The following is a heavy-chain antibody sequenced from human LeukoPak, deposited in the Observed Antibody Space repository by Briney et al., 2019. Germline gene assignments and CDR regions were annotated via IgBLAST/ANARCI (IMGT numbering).Heavy chain of an antibody. V-gene: IGHV3-48*01. D-gene: IGHD3-10*01. J-gene: IGHJ6*03. CDR3: ARHRELRYYMDV. CDR2: ISTSTR. Sequence: PGGSLRLSCGASGFTFRSYSMNWVRPAPGEGLEGVSYISTSTRYYADSLQGRFTISRDNAENSLYLQMNSLRAEDTAVYYCARHRELRYYMDVWGKGTTVTISS. CDR1: GFTFRSYS.